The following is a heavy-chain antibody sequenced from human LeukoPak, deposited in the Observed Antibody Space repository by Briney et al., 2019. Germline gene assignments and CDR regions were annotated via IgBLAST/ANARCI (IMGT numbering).Heavy chain of an antibody. D-gene: IGHD6-6*01. J-gene: IGHJ4*02. CDR3: ARDSSSSLTFDY. CDR1: GFTFSSYA. V-gene: IGHV3-30*04. Sequence: GSLRPPCAASGFTFSSYAMQWVRQAPGKGLEWGAVISYDGSNKYYADPVKGRFTISRDNSKNTLYLQMNSLRAEDTAVYYCARDSSSSLTFDYWGQGTLVTVSS. CDR2: ISYDGSNK.